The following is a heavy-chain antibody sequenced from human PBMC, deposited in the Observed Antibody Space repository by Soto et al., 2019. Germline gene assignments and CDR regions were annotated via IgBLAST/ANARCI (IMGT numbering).Heavy chain of an antibody. V-gene: IGHV3-30-3*01. J-gene: IGHJ4*02. CDR2: ISYDGSNK. Sequence: QVQLVESGGGVVQPGRSLRLSCAASGFTFSSYAMHWVRQAPGKGLEWVAVISYDGSNKYYADSVKGRFTISRDNSKNTLYLQMNSLRAEDTAVYYCARDHSSGWYKVLDYWGQGTLVTVSS. D-gene: IGHD6-19*01. CDR1: GFTFSSYA. CDR3: ARDHSSGWYKVLDY.